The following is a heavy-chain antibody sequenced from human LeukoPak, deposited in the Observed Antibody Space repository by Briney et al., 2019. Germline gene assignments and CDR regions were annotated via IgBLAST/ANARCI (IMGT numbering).Heavy chain of an antibody. J-gene: IGHJ6*02. CDR2: VYSTGTI. V-gene: IGHV4-4*07. D-gene: IGHD2-2*02. CDR1: GASISNYY. Sequence: SETLSLTCTVSGASISNYYWNWIRQPVGKGLEWIGRVYSTGTINYNPSLKSRISMSADMSRNQFSLNVRSVTAADTAVYYCAKGSFALVPAAITDVWGQGTTVTVSS. CDR3: AKGSFALVPAAITDV.